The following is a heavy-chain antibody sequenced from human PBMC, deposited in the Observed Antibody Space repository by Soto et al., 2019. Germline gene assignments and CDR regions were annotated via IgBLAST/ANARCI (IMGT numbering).Heavy chain of an antibody. CDR3: ARGGLGYCSGGSCYSAELSLYYYGMDV. J-gene: IGHJ6*02. D-gene: IGHD2-15*01. Sequence: QVQLQESGPGLVKPSQTLSLTCTVSGGSIRSGGYYWSWIRQHPGTGLEWMGSISYRGSTYYNPALNSLMTISVDTSKNQFSLKLSSVTAADTAVYYCARGGLGYCSGGSCYSAELSLYYYGMDVWGQGTTVTVAS. CDR2: ISYRGST. CDR1: GGSIRSGGYY. V-gene: IGHV4-31*01.